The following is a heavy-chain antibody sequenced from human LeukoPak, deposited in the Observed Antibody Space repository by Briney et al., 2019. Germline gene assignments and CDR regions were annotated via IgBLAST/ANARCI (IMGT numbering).Heavy chain of an antibody. CDR3: ARGRGLAAAGTNYMDV. CDR2: IYYSGST. J-gene: IGHJ6*03. D-gene: IGHD6-13*01. CDR1: GYSISSGYY. Sequence: SETLSLTCAVSGYSISSGYYWGWIRQPPGKGLEWIGYIYYSGSTYYNPSLKSRVTISVDTSKNQFSLKLSSVTAADTAVCYCARGRGLAAAGTNYMDVWGKGTTVTVSS. V-gene: IGHV4-30-4*08.